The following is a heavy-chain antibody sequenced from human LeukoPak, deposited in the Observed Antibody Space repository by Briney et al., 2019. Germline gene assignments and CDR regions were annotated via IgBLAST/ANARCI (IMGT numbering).Heavy chain of an antibody. D-gene: IGHD5-18*01. Sequence: PSETLSLTCTVSGGSISSYYWSWIRQPPGKGLEWIGYIYYSGSTNYNPSLKSRVTISVDTSKNQFSLKLSSVTAADTAVYYCARDLRSRIQLWYLLDIWGQGTMVTVSS. CDR3: ARDLRSRIQLWYLLDI. J-gene: IGHJ3*02. V-gene: IGHV4-59*01. CDR2: IYYSGST. CDR1: GGSISSYY.